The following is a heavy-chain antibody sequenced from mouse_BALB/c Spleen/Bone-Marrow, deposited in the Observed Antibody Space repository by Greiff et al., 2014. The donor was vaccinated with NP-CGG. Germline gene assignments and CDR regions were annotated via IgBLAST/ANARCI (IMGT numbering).Heavy chain of an antibody. Sequence: EVMLVESGGGLVQPGGSRKLSCAASGFTSSDYGMAWVRQAPGKGPEWVAFISNLAYSIYYTDTVTGRFTISRENAKNTLYLEMSSLRSEDTAMYYCARALAYGSSFDYWGQGTTLTVSS. D-gene: IGHD1-1*01. CDR1: GFTSSDYG. V-gene: IGHV5-15*02. CDR2: ISNLAYSI. J-gene: IGHJ2*01. CDR3: ARALAYGSSFDY.